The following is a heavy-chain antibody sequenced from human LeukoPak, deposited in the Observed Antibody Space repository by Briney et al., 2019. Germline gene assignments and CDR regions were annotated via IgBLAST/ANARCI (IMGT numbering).Heavy chain of an antibody. Sequence: SETLSLTCAVSRGSISSSNRWSWFRQPPGKGLEWIGEIYHSGSTNYNPSLKSRVTISVDKSKNQFSLKLSSVTAADTAVYYCARWYDILTAPSGASYGMDVWGKGTTVTVSS. CDR3: ARWYDILTAPSGASYGMDV. D-gene: IGHD3-9*01. CDR1: RGSISSSNR. J-gene: IGHJ6*04. V-gene: IGHV4-4*02. CDR2: IYHSGST.